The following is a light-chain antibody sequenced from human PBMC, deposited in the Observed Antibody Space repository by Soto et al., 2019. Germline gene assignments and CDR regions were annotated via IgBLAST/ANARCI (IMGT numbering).Light chain of an antibody. Sequence: QSALTQPASVSGSPGQSITISCTGTSSDVGDYNYVSWYQQHPGKAPKLIICEVNNRPSGISNRFSVSKSGNTASLTISGLQVEEEADYYCGSYTSSATYVFGTGTKLTVL. J-gene: IGLJ1*01. CDR3: GSYTSSATYV. CDR2: EVN. CDR1: SSDVGDYNY. V-gene: IGLV2-14*01.